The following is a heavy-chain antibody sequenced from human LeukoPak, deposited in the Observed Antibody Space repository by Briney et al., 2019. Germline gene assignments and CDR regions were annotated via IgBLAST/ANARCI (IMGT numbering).Heavy chain of an antibody. CDR1: GFTFSSXX. J-gene: IGHJ4*02. Sequence: GSLRLSCAASGFTFSSXXXXXXXXXXXXXXXWVAMVWYDGSNTXXXXXVXXRXXXXXXNSKNTLFLQMDSLRAKDTAVYYCARDRSTTHFDYWGQGTLVTVSS. CDR3: ARDRSTTHFDY. D-gene: IGHD5/OR15-5a*01. CDR2: VWYDGSNT. V-gene: IGHV3-33*01.